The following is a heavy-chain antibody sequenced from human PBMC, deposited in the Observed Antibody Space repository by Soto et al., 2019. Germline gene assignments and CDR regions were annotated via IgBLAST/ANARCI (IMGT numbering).Heavy chain of an antibody. CDR2: IYPVDSDT. Sequence: GESLKISCKGSGYSFTSYWMGLVRQMPGKGLEWMGIIYPVDSDTRYSPSFQGQVTMSAEKSISTAYLQWSSLKASDTDIYYCERRVDTAMADWGQGTLVTVSS. J-gene: IGHJ4*02. CDR1: GYSFTSYW. CDR3: ERRVDTAMAD. V-gene: IGHV5-51*01. D-gene: IGHD5-18*01.